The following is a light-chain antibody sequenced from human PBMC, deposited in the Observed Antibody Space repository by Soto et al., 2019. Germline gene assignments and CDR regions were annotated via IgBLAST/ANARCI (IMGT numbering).Light chain of an antibody. CDR1: SSDVGGYNS. J-gene: IGLJ1*01. Sequence: QSALTQPASVSGSPGQSITISCTGTSSDVGGYNSVSWYQQHPGKAPKAMIYDVSNRPSGVSNRFSGSKSGNTASLTISGLQAEDEDDYYCSSYTSSTTLVFGTGTKLTVL. CDR2: DVS. CDR3: SSYTSSTTLV. V-gene: IGLV2-14*03.